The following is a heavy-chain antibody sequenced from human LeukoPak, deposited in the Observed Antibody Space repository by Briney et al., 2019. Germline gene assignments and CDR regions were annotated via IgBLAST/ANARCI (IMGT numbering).Heavy chain of an antibody. V-gene: IGHV1-18*01. Sequence: GASVKVSYMASGYTFSSYGIIWVRQAPGQGLEWMGWISAYDGNTDYAQNLQGRVTMTTDTSTSTAYMELRSLRSDDTAVYYCATAVRGYSYPYLPSWGQGTLVTVSS. CDR3: ATAVRGYSYPYLPS. J-gene: IGHJ5*02. CDR2: ISAYDGNT. CDR1: GYTFSSYG. D-gene: IGHD5-18*01.